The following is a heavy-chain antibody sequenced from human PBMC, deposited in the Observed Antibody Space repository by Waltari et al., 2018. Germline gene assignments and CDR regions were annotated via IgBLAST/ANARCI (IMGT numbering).Heavy chain of an antibody. CDR3: ARRVATSPGYYDALDV. CDR2: VYHDGST. D-gene: IGHD5-12*01. CDR1: GTFISSGYY. V-gene: IGHV4-38-2*01. Sequence: QVQLQESGPGLVKPSETLSLTCAVSGTFISSGYYWGWFRQPPGKGLEWIGTVYHDGSTNYNPSLKSRVTISLDSSKKKFSLKVNSVTTTDTAVYYCARRVATSPGYYDALDVWGQGTTVTVS. J-gene: IGHJ6*02.